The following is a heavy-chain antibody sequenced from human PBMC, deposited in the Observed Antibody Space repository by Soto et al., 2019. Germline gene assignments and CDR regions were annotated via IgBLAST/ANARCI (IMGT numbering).Heavy chain of an antibody. CDR2: IYYSGST. V-gene: IGHV4-39*01. D-gene: IGHD3-22*01. Sequence: SETLSLTCTVSGGSISSSSYYWGWIRQPPGKGLEWIGSIYYSGSTYYNPSLKSRVTISVDTSKNQFSLKLSSVTAADTAVYYCARXTPYYYDSSGYPYYFDYWGQGTLVTVSS. J-gene: IGHJ4*02. CDR1: GGSISSSSYY. CDR3: ARXTPYYYDSSGYPYYFDY.